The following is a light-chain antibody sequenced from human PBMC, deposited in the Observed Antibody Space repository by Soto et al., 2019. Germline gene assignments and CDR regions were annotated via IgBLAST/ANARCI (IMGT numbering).Light chain of an antibody. V-gene: IGLV2-14*01. CDR3: NSQRSSGTRV. J-gene: IGLJ1*01. CDR2: EVS. Sequence: QSVLTQPASVSGSPGQSITISCTGTSSDVGGYKHVSWYQHHPGKAPKLMIYEVSNRPSGVSNRFSGSKSGYTASLTISGLQSEDEADYYCNSQRSSGTRVFGTGTKVTVL. CDR1: SSDVGGYKH.